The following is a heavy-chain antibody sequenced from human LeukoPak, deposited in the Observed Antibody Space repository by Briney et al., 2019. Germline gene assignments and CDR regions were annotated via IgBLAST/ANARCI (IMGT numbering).Heavy chain of an antibody. J-gene: IGHJ4*02. CDR3: VKGYGDY. Sequence: GGSLRLSCSASGFTFRTYVMHWVRQAPGKGLEYVSAISSDGDSTYYAESVKGRFTISRDNSKNTLHLQMSSLRAEDTAVYYCVKGYGDYWGQGTLVTVSS. CDR1: GFTFRTYV. CDR2: ISSDGDST. V-gene: IGHV3-64D*09. D-gene: IGHD4-17*01.